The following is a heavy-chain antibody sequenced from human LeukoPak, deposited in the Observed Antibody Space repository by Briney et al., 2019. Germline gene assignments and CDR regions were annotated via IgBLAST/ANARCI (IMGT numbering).Heavy chain of an antibody. CDR3: ARVLSKPYYYYYIDV. CDR1: GFTFSSYS. J-gene: IGHJ6*03. V-gene: IGHV3-21*01. Sequence: PGGSLRLSCAASGFTFSSYSMHWVRQAPGKGLEWVSSISSSGSYIYYADSVKGRFTISRDNAKNSVYLQMNSLRVEDTAVYYCARVLSKPYYYYYIDVWGKGTTVTVSS. CDR2: ISSSGSYI.